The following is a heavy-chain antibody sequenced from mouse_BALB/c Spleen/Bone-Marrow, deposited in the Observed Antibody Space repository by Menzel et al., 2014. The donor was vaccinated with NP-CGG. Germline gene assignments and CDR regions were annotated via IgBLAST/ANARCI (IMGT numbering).Heavy chain of an antibody. CDR3: ARDRGLTYFDY. J-gene: IGHJ2*01. CDR2: IRNKANGYTT. Sequence: EVNVVESGGGLVQPGGSLRLSCATSGLTFTDYYMSWVRQPPGKALEWLGSIRNKANGYTTEYSASVKGRFTISRDNSQSILYLQMNTLRAEDSATYYCARDRGLTYFDYWGQGTTLTVSS. CDR1: GLTFTDYY. V-gene: IGHV7-3*02. D-gene: IGHD2-4*01.